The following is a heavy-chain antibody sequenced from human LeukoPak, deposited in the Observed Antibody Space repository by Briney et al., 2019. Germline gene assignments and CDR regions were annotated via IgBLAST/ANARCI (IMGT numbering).Heavy chain of an antibody. Sequence: PGGSLRLSCAASGFTFRTYWMHWVRQVPGKGLVWVSRINSDGNIITYADSVKGRLTISRDNTRNMVYLQMNSLTAEDSAVYYCVAGMGNYWGQGTLVSV. CDR2: INSDGNII. V-gene: IGHV3-74*01. J-gene: IGHJ4*02. D-gene: IGHD1-26*01. CDR3: VAGMGNY. CDR1: GFTFRTYW.